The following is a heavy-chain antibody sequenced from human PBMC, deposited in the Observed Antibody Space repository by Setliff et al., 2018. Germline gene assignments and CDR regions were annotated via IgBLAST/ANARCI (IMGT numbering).Heavy chain of an antibody. Sequence: SETLSLTCNVSGASVSSHYWDWIRQPPGKGLEWVGEINHTGTTKYNPSLQSRVTISLDTSKNQFSLKLSSVTAADTAVYYCARGRAGHSGHWGQGTLVTVSS. CDR1: GASVSSHY. CDR2: INHTGTT. V-gene: IGHV4-34*01. CDR3: ARGRAGHSGH. J-gene: IGHJ4*02. D-gene: IGHD6-19*01.